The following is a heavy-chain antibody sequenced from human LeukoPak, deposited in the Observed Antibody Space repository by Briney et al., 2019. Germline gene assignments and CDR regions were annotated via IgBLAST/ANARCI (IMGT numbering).Heavy chain of an antibody. J-gene: IGHJ6*02. CDR1: GLTFSDYF. CDR3: ARVTREPDSGTRIPTDV. V-gene: IGHV3-11*01. Sequence: PGGSLRLSCAGSGLTFSDYFMSWVRQAPGKGLEWVSDISSGGSTIYYADSVKGRFTISRDNAKKTLYLQMNSLSAEDTGVYYCARVTREPDSGTRIPTDVWGQGTPVTVSS. CDR2: ISSGGSTI. D-gene: IGHD1-14*01.